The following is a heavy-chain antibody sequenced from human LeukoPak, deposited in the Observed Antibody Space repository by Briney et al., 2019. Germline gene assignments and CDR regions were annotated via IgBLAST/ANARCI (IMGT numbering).Heavy chain of an antibody. CDR1: GGTFSSYG. CDR3: ARDFSTRHIVVPWEDAFDI. V-gene: IGHV1-18*01. CDR2: ISAYNGNT. J-gene: IGHJ3*02. D-gene: IGHD2-2*01. Sequence: ASVKVSCKASGGTFSSYGISWVRQAPGQGLEWMGWISAYNGNTNYAQKLQGRVTMTTDTSTSTAYMELRSLRSDDTAVYYCARDFSTRHIVVPWEDAFDIWGQGTMVTVSS.